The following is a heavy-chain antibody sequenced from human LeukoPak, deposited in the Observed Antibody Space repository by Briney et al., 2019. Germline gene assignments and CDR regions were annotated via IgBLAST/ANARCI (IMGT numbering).Heavy chain of an antibody. J-gene: IGHJ3*02. V-gene: IGHV4-59*01. D-gene: IGHD1-1*01. CDR3: ARPRYNWIHYPLDAFDI. Sequence: PSETLSLTCTVSGGSISSYYWSWIRQPPGKGLEWIGYIYYSGSTNYNPSLKSRVTISVDTSKNQFSLKLSSVTAEDTAVYYCARPRYNWIHYPLDAFDIWGQGTMVTVSS. CDR2: IYYSGST. CDR1: GGSISSYY.